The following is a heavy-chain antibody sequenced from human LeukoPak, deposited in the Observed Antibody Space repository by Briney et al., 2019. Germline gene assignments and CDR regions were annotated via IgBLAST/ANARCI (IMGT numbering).Heavy chain of an antibody. CDR1: GFTFSSYA. V-gene: IGHV3-30*04. D-gene: IGHD3-9*01. J-gene: IGHJ5*02. CDR2: ISYDGSNK. Sequence: GGSLRLSCAASGFTFSSYAMHWVRQAPGKGLEWVAVISYDGSNKYYADSVKGRFTISRDNSKNTLYLQMNSLRSEDTAVYYCARGLTLSADYDILTGYYRDRNWFDPWGQGTLVTVSS. CDR3: ARGLTLSADYDILTGYYRDRNWFDP.